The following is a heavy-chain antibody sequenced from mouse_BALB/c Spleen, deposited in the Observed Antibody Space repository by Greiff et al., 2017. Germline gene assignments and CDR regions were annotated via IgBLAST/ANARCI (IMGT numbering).Heavy chain of an antibody. CDR2: INSNGGST. D-gene: IGHD2-14*01. CDR3: ARGRYDAGYAMDY. J-gene: IGHJ4*01. Sequence: EVQLQQSGGGLVQPGGSLKLSCAASGFTFSSYGMSWVRQTPDKRLELVATINSNGGSTYYPDSVKGRFTISRDNAKNTLYLQMSSLKSEDTAMYYCARGRYDAGYAMDYWGQGTSVTVSS. CDR1: GFTFSSYG. V-gene: IGHV5-6-3*01.